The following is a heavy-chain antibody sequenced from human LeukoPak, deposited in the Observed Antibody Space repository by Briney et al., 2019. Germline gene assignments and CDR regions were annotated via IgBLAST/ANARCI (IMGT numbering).Heavy chain of an antibody. J-gene: IGHJ5*02. CDR2: ISGSGGST. CDR1: GFTLSSYE. D-gene: IGHD3-22*01. Sequence: PGGSLRLSCTVSGFTLSSYEMSWIRQAPGKGLEWVSAISGSGGSTYYADSVKGRFTISRDNSKNTLYLQMNSLRAEDTAVYYCAKDRRVYYDSSGYNWFDPWGQGTLVTVSS. CDR3: AKDRRVYYDSSGYNWFDP. V-gene: IGHV3-23*01.